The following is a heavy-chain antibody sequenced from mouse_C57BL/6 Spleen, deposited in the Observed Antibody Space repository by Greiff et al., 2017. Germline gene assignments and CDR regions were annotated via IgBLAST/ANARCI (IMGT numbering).Heavy chain of an antibody. CDR1: GYTFTSYW. CDR2: IDPSDSYT. V-gene: IGHV1-69*01. J-gene: IGHJ3*01. Sequence: QVQLQQSGAELVMPGASVKLSCKASGYTFTSYWMHWVKQRPGQGLEWIGEIDPSDSYTNYNQKFKGKSTLTVDKSSSTAYMQLSSLTSEDSAVYYCARGQNYYGSSYGFAYWGQGTLVTVSA. CDR3: ARGQNYYGSSYGFAY. D-gene: IGHD1-1*01.